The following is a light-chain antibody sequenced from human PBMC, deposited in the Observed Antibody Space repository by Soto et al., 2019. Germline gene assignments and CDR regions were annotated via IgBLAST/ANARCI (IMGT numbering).Light chain of an antibody. Sequence: EIVLTQSPATLSLSPGERVILSCRASQSVSSYLAWYQQKPGQAPRLLIYDASNRATGIPARFSGSGSGTDFTLTISSLEPEVFAVYYCQQRSNWPITFGQGTRLEIK. V-gene: IGKV3-11*01. CDR1: QSVSSY. J-gene: IGKJ5*01. CDR3: QQRSNWPIT. CDR2: DAS.